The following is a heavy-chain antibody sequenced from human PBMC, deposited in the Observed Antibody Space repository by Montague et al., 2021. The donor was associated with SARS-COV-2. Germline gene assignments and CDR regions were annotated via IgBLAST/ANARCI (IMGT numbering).Heavy chain of an antibody. J-gene: IGHJ4*02. CDR3: AREAVTFVSWSNSFMSDYFDL. Sequence: SETLSLTCTVYDGPISSYYWSWMRRPAGKGLEWIGRIYPSATENINYSPFLSSRVTMSIDTSKKPFSLHLTSMTAAATAVYYCAREAVTFVSWSNSFMSDYFDLWGQGTLVTVSS. CDR2: IYPSATENI. V-gene: IGHV4-4*07. D-gene: IGHD3-3*01. CDR1: DGPISSYY.